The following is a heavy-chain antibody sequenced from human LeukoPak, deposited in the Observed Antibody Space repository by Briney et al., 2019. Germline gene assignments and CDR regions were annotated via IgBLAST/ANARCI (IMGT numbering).Heavy chain of an antibody. J-gene: IGHJ4*02. CDR2: IRYDGSNK. Sequence: GGSLRLSCAASGFTFSSYGMHWVRQAPGKGLEWVAFIRYDGSNKYYADSVKGRFTISRANSKNTVFLQMNSLRAEDTAVYYCAKLQSVVIPAAMLGFDYWGQGILVTVSS. CDR1: GFTFSSYG. D-gene: IGHD2-2*01. CDR3: AKLQSVVIPAAMLGFDY. V-gene: IGHV3-30*02.